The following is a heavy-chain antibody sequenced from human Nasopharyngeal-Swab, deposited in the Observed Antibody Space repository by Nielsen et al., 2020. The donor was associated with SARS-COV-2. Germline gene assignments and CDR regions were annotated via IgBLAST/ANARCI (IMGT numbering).Heavy chain of an antibody. D-gene: IGHD2-2*01. J-gene: IGHJ6*02. CDR2: INSDGSST. CDR1: GFTFSSYW. CDR3: ARVGYCSSTSCSIYGMDV. Sequence: GGSLRLSCAASGFTFSSYWMHWVRQAPGKGLVWVSRINSDGSSTSYADPVKGRFTISRDNAKNTLYLQMNSLRAEDTAVYYCARVGYCSSTSCSIYGMDVWGQGTTVTVSS. V-gene: IGHV3-74*01.